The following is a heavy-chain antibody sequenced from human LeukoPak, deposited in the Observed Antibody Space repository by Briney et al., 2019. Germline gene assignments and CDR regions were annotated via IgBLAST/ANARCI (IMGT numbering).Heavy chain of an antibody. J-gene: IGHJ4*02. CDR1: GYTFTGYY. D-gene: IGHD6-19*01. CDR3: ARGSSGPE. V-gene: IGHV1-2*02. CDR2: INPNSGGT. Sequence: GASVKVSCKASGYTFTGYYIHWVRQAPGQGLEWMGWINPNSGGTNYAQKFRGRVTLTGDTSITTAYMELSCLRSDDTAVYYCARGSSGPEWGQGTLVTVSS.